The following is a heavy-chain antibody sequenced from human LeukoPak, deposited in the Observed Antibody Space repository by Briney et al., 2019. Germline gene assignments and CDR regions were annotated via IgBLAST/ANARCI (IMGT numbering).Heavy chain of an antibody. CDR2: GDYSGGT. CDR1: GGSISSVKDY. CDR3: AREDGEEYSSGWYKRNYFDN. Sequence: SETLSLTCTVSGGSISSVKDYWAWIRQPPGKGLEWIASGDYSGGTYYNPSLESRVTISADMSKNQISLKLSFVTAADTAVYYCAREDGEEYSSGWYKRNYFDNWGQGTRVTVSS. V-gene: IGHV4-39*07. D-gene: IGHD6-19*01. J-gene: IGHJ4*02.